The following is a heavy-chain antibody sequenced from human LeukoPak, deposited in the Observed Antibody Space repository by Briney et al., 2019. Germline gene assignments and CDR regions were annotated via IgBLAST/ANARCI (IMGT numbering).Heavy chain of an antibody. CDR2: IIPIFGTA. CDR1: GGTFSSYA. J-gene: IGHJ4*02. D-gene: IGHD3/OR15-3a*01. Sequence: SAKVSCKASGGTFSSYAISWVRQAPGQGLEWMGGIIPIFGTANYAQKFQGRVTITADESTSTAYMELSSLRSEDTAVYYCASNQRTGYVFDYWGQGTLVTVSS. V-gene: IGHV1-69*13. CDR3: ASNQRTGYVFDY.